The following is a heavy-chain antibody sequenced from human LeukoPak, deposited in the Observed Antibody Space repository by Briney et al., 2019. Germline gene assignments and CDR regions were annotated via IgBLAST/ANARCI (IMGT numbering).Heavy chain of an antibody. Sequence: QPGGSLRLSCAASGFTFSNYGISWVRQAPGKGLEWVSAISASGGTTYYADSVKGHFTISRDNANNSQYLQMNSLRAEDTAVYYCARAKYYYMDVWGKGTTVTVSS. J-gene: IGHJ6*03. CDR3: ARAKYYYMDV. V-gene: IGHV3-23*01. CDR1: GFTFSNYG. CDR2: ISASGGTT.